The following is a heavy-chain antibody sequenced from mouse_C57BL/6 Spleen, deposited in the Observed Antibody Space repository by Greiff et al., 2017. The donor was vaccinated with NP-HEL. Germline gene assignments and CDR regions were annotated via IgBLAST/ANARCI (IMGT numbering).Heavy chain of an antibody. CDR3: ARGEDYYGSSSAWFAY. V-gene: IGHV1-59*01. CDR2: IDPSDSST. Sequence: QVQLQQPGAELVRPGTSVKLSCKASGYTFTSYWMHWVKQRPGQGLEWIGVIDPSDSSTNYNQKFKGKATLTVDTSSSTAYMQLSSLTSEDSAVDYCARGEDYYGSSSAWFAYWGQGTLVTVSA. J-gene: IGHJ3*01. D-gene: IGHD1-1*01. CDR1: GYTFTSYW.